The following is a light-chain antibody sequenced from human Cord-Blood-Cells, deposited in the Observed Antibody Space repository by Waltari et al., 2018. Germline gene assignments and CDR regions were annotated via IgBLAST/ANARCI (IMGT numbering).Light chain of an antibody. CDR1: SSVVGSCKL. CDR3: CSYAGSSTWV. V-gene: IGLV2-23*02. Sequence: QPALTQPASVSGSPLQPITISCTGTSSVVGSCKLVSCYQQHPGKAPKLMIYEVSKRPSGVSNRFSGSKSGNTASLTISGLQAEDEADYYCCSYAGSSTWVFGGGTKLTVL. J-gene: IGLJ3*02. CDR2: EVS.